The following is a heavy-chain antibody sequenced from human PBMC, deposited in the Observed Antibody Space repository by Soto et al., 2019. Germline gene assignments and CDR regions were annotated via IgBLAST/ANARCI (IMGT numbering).Heavy chain of an antibody. Sequence: QVQLVQSGAEVKKPGASVKVSCKASGYTFTSYGISWVRQAPGQGLEWMGWISAYNGNTNHAQKLQGRVTMTTDTSTSTAYMELRSLRSDDTAVYYCARPLDGYCSSTSCYTACDYWGQGTLVTVSS. CDR2: ISAYNGNT. CDR1: GYTFTSYG. D-gene: IGHD2-2*02. V-gene: IGHV1-18*01. CDR3: ARPLDGYCSSTSCYTACDY. J-gene: IGHJ4*02.